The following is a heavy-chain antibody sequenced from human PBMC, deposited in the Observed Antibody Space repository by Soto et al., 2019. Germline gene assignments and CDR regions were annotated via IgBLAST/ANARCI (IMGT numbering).Heavy chain of an antibody. D-gene: IGHD3-9*01. V-gene: IGHV1-69*01. CDR3: ARGLYYDILTGYYRRNAFDI. Sequence: QGQLVQSGAEVKKPGSSVKVSCKASGGTFSSYAISWVRQAPGQGLEWMGGIIPIFGTANYAQKFQGRVTITADESTSTAYMELSSLRSEDTAVYYCARGLYYDILTGYYRRNAFDIWGQGTMVTVSS. CDR2: IIPIFGTA. J-gene: IGHJ3*02. CDR1: GGTFSSYA.